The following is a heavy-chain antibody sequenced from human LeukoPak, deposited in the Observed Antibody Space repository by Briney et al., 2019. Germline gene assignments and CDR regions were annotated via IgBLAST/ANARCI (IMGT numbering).Heavy chain of an antibody. CDR3: ARDESGSYSSAFDI. CDR1: GYTFTGYY. V-gene: IGHV1-2*02. CDR2: INPNSGGT. J-gene: IGHJ3*02. Sequence: ASVKVSCKASGYTFTGYYMHWVRQAPGQGLEWMGWINPNSGGTNYAQKFQGRVTMTRDTSISTAYMELSRLRSDDTAVYYCARDESGSYSSAFDIWGQGAMVTVSS. D-gene: IGHD1-26*01.